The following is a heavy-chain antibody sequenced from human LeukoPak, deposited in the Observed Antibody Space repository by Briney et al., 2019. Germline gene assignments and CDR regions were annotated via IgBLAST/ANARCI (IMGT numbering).Heavy chain of an antibody. V-gene: IGHV4-39*01. CDR1: GGFVSSSSYY. Sequence: SETLSLTCTVSGGFVSSSSYYWGWIRQPPGKGLEWIGSIYYSGSTYYNPSLKSRVTISVDTSKNQFSLKLSSVTAADTAVYYCARLDYDSSGYYSCFDYWGQGTLVTVSS. D-gene: IGHD3-22*01. CDR2: IYYSGST. J-gene: IGHJ4*02. CDR3: ARLDYDSSGYYSCFDY.